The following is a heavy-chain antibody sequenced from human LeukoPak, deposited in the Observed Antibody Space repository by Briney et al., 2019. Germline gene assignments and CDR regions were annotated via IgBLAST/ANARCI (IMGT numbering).Heavy chain of an antibody. Sequence: GGSLRLSCSASGFTFSDFWMHWVRQAPGKGLVWVSRINSGGTVTNYADSVKGRLTISRDNAKNTLYLQMNSLRAEDTAVYYCARVAEEGYYFDYWGQGTLVTVSS. J-gene: IGHJ4*02. V-gene: IGHV3-74*01. CDR2: INSGGTVT. CDR1: GFTFSDFW. CDR3: ARVAEEGYYFDY.